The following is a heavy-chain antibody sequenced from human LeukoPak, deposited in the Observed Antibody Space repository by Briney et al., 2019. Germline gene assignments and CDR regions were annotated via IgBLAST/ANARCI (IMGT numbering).Heavy chain of an antibody. CDR3: AKDGKRISMIAVVRRGHYFDY. D-gene: IGHD3-22*01. CDR1: GFTFSSFW. J-gene: IGHJ4*02. Sequence: GGSLRLSCAASGFTFSSFWMHWVRQVPGKGLVWVSGINGNGGSTYNADSVKGRFTISRDNSKNTLYLQMNSLRAEDTAVYYCAKDGKRISMIAVVRRGHYFDYWGQGTLVTVSS. CDR2: INGNGGST. V-gene: IGHV3-23*01.